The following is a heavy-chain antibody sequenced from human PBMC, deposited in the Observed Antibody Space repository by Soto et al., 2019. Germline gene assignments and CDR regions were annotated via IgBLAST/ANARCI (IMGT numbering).Heavy chain of an antibody. CDR3: TNSADYNYGIDV. Sequence: EVQLVESGGGLVKPGGSLRLSCAASGLRFSRAWMSWVRQAPGKGLEWVGRIKSKADGGTTGYVAPVKGRFTISRDDSKNTVYLQMNSLKTEDTAVYYCTNSADYNYGIDVWGQGTAVTVSS. CDR1: GLRFSRAW. CDR2: IKSKADGGTT. D-gene: IGHD3-10*01. J-gene: IGHJ6*02. V-gene: IGHV3-15*01.